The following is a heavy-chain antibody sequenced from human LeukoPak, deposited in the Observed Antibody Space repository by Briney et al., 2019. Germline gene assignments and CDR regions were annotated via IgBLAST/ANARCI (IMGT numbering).Heavy chain of an antibody. D-gene: IGHD3-16*01. V-gene: IGHV3-7*01. J-gene: IGHJ5*02. CDR3: VRDGGTDWYDP. CDR2: IKQDGSEK. Sequence: GGSLRLSCAASGFSVSDYWMTWVRHAPGKGLECVANIKQDGSEKTYVDSVKGRFTISRDNAKNSLYLKMNSLRVEDTAMYYCVRDGGTDWYDPWGQGPLVTVFS. CDR1: GFSVSDYW.